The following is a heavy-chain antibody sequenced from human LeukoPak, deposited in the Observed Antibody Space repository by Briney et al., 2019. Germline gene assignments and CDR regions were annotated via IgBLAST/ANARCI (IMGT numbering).Heavy chain of an antibody. Sequence: GRSLRLSCAASGFTFSSYAMHWVRQAPGKGLEWVAVISYDGSSKYYADSVKGRFTISRDNSKNTLYLQMNSLRAEDTAVYYCANLGVPAAIVDDGLGYWGQGTLVTVSS. J-gene: IGHJ4*02. CDR1: GFTFSSYA. CDR2: ISYDGSSK. V-gene: IGHV3-30-3*01. D-gene: IGHD2-2*01. CDR3: ANLGVPAAIVDDGLGY.